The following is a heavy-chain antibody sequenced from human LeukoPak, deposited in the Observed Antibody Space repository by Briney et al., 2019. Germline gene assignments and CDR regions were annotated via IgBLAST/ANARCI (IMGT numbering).Heavy chain of an antibody. CDR2: MNPSSGNT. V-gene: IGHV1-8*02. J-gene: IGHJ4*02. D-gene: IGHD1-1*01. Sequence: ASVKVSCKASGYTFTNYDINWVRQATGQGLEWMAWMNPSSGNTAYAQKFQGRVTLTRDTSIDTAYMELSSLRSEHTAVYYCARGPSGHRSDFDYWGQGTLVTVSS. CDR3: ARGPSGHRSDFDY. CDR1: GYTFTNYD.